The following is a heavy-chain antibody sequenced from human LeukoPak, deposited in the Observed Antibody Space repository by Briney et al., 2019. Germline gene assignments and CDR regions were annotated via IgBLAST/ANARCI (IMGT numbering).Heavy chain of an antibody. D-gene: IGHD3-22*01. CDR3: ARMIGDDAFDI. CDR2: IYYSATT. V-gene: IGHV4-39*01. CDR1: GGSISSSSYY. Sequence: SETLSLTCTVSGGSISSSSYYWDWIRQPPGKGLEWIGTIYYSATTYYNPSLKSRVTIFVDTSRNQFSLKLSSVTATDTAVYYCARMIGDDAFDIWGQGTMVTVSS. J-gene: IGHJ3*02.